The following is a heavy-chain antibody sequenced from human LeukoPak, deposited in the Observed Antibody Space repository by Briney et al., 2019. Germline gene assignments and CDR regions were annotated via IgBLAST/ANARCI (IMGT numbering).Heavy chain of an antibody. D-gene: IGHD3-22*01. CDR2: IYYSGST. J-gene: IGHJ4*02. CDR1: GGSINSYY. Sequence: SETLSLTCTVSGGSINSYYWSWIRQPPGKGLEWIGYIYYSGSTNYNPSLKSRVTISVHTSKNQFSLKLSSVTAADTAVYYCARGAPYYYDSSGYLFDYWGQGTLVTVSS. CDR3: ARGAPYYYDSSGYLFDY. V-gene: IGHV4-59*01.